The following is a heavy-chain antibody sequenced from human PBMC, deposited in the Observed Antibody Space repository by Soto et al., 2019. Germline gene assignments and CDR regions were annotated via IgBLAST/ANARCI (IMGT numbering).Heavy chain of an antibody. CDR2: ILVGGST. J-gene: IGHJ3*02. CDR1: GFTCSSYD. CDR3: AKATATGGGAFDI. V-gene: IGHV3-23*01. Sequence: EVQMLESGGGLVQPWGSLRLSCAVSGFTCSSYDMSWVRQAPGKGLEWVSTILVGGSTHYPDSVRGRFAISRDTSKNTVFLQMNSLTAGDTAVYYCAKATATGGGAFDICGQGTMVTVSS. D-gene: IGHD2-8*02.